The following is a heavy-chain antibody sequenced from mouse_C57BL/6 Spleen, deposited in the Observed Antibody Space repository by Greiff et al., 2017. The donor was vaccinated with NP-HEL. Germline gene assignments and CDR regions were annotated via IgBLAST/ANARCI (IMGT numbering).Heavy chain of an antibody. J-gene: IGHJ3*01. V-gene: IGHV1-82*01. D-gene: IGHD2-3*01. CDR1: GYAFSSSW. CDR2: IYPGDGDT. Sequence: VQLQQSGPELVKPGASVKISCKASGYAFSSSWMNWVKQRPGKGLEWIGRIYPGDGDTNYNGKFKGKATLTADKSSSTAYMQLSSLTSEDTAVYYCARDGENRKPAWFAYWGQGTLVTVSA. CDR3: ARDGENRKPAWFAY.